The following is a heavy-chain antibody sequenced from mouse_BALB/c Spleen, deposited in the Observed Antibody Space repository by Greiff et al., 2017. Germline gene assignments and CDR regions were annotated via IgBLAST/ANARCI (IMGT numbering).Heavy chain of an antibody. D-gene: IGHD1-1*01. CDR1: GYTFTSYW. V-gene: IGHV1-69*02. CDR3: ARGLQVTTVVATRDY. CDR2: IDPSDSYT. J-gene: IGHJ2*01. Sequence: VKLQQPGAELVKPGASVKLSCKASGYTFTSYWMHWVKQRPGQGLEWIGEIDPSDSYTNYNQKFKGKATLTVDKSSSTAYMQLSSLTSEDSAVYYCARGLQVTTVVATRDYWGQGTTLTVSS.